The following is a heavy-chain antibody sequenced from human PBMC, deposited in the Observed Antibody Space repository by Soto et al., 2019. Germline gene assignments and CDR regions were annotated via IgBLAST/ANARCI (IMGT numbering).Heavy chain of an antibody. CDR1: GGSFSGYY. J-gene: IGHJ4*02. D-gene: IGHD3-22*01. V-gene: IGHV4-34*01. Sequence: SETLSLTCAVYGGSFSGYYWSWIRQPPGKGLEWIGEINHSGSTNYNPSLKSRVTISVDTSKNQFSLKLSSVTAADTAVYYCARGTDYYDSSGYYYFDYWGQGTLVTVSS. CDR3: ARGTDYYDSSGYYYFDY. CDR2: INHSGST.